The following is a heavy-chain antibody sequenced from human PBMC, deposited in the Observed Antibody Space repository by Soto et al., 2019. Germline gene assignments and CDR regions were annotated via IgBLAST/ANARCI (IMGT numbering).Heavy chain of an antibody. CDR2: IYYSGTT. J-gene: IGHJ4*02. Sequence: SETLSLTCTVSGGSLSNNYWSWIRQPPGKGLEWIGYIYYSGTTNYNPSLKSRVTISADTSKNEFSLKLSSVTAADTAVYYCARSDGRYWGQGTLVTVSS. CDR1: GGSLSNNY. V-gene: IGHV4-59*01. CDR3: ARSDGRY.